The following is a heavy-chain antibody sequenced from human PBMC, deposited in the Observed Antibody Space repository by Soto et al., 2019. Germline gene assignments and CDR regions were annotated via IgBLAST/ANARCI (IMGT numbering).Heavy chain of an antibody. Sequence: EVQLMESGGGLVQPGGSLRLSCAASGFSFSASWMTWVRQAPGKGLEWVADIKQDGSEKNYVDSVKGRVTISRHNAKNSLYLQMNSLRAEDTAVYYYGRDPYYGAIDYWSLGTLVIVSS. CDR2: IKQDGSEK. CDR1: GFSFSASW. CDR3: GRDPYYGAIDY. V-gene: IGHV3-7*01. J-gene: IGHJ4*02. D-gene: IGHD3-10*01.